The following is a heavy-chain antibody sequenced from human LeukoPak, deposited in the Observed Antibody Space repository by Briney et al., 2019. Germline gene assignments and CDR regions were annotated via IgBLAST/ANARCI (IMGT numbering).Heavy chain of an antibody. CDR3: ARDHWTVAVADYWYFDL. J-gene: IGHJ2*01. CDR1: GGSISSYY. V-gene: IGHV4-4*07. CDR2: IYTSGST. D-gene: IGHD6-19*01. Sequence: PSETLSLTCTVSGGSISSYYWSWIRQPAGKGLEWIGRIYTSGSTNYNPSLKSRVTMSVDTFKNQFSLKLSSVTAADTAVYYCARDHWTVAVADYWYFDLWGRGTLVTVSS.